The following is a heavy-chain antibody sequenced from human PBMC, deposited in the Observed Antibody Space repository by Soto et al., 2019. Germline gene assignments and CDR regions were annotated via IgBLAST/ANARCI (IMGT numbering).Heavy chain of an antibody. CDR2: INPSGGST. CDR1: GYTFTSYY. CDR3: ARENPHIVVVTAKRGWFDP. J-gene: IGHJ5*02. V-gene: IGHV1-46*01. D-gene: IGHD2-21*02. Sequence: QVQLVQSGAEVKKPGASVKVSCKASGYTFTSYYIHWVRQAPGQGLEWMGIINPSGGSTTYAQNFRGRVTMARDTSTSTVYMELSSLRSEDTAVYYCARENPHIVVVTAKRGWFDPWGQGTLVTVSS.